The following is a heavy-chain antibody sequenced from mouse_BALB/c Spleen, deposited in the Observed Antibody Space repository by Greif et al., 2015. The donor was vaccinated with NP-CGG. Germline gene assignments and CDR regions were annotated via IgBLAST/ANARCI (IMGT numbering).Heavy chain of an antibody. J-gene: IGHJ3*01. CDR1: GFSLTSYG. D-gene: IGHD2-4*01. CDR2: IWSGGST. V-gene: IGHV2-2*02. Sequence: QVQLQQSGPGLVQPSQSLSITCTVSGFSLTSYGVHWVRQSPGKGLEWLGVIWSGGSTDYNAAFISRLSISKDNSKSQVFFKMNSLQANDTAIYYCATYDYPFAYWGQGTLVTVSA. CDR3: ATYDYPFAY.